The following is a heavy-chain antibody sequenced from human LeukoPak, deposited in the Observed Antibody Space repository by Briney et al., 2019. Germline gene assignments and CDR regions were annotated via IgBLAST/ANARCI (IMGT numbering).Heavy chain of an antibody. CDR2: ISSSGSTI. D-gene: IGHD3-16*01. V-gene: IGHV3-11*01. CDR3: ARDQRYRGLGA. J-gene: IGHJ5*02. CDR1: GFTFSDYY. Sequence: GGSLRLSCAASGFTFSDYYMSWIRQAPGKGVEWVSYISSSGSTIYYAHSVKGRFTISRANAKNSLYLQMNSLGAEDTAVYYCARDQRYRGLGACVQGTLVTVSS.